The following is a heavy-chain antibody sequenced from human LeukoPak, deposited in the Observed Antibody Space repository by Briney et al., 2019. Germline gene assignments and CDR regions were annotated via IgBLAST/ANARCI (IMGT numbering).Heavy chain of an antibody. V-gene: IGHV3-64*01. CDR3: ARDQGIAAAGHIFDY. CDR2: ISSNGGST. J-gene: IGHJ4*02. Sequence: GGSLRLSCAASGFTFSSYAMHWVRQAPGKGLEYVSAISSNGGSTYYANSVKGRFTISRDNSKNTLYLQMGSLRAEDMAVYYCARDQGIAAAGHIFDYRGQGTLVTVSS. D-gene: IGHD6-13*01. CDR1: GFTFSSYA.